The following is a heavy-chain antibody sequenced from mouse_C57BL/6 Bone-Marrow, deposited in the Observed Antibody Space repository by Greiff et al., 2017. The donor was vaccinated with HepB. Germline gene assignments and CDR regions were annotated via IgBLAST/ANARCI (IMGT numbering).Heavy chain of an antibody. D-gene: IGHD1-1*01. CDR1: GYSFTGYY. J-gene: IGHJ1*03. Sequence: VQLQQSGPELVKPGASVKISCKASGYSFTGYYMNWVKQSPEKSLEWIGEINPSTGGTTYNQKFKAKATLTVDKSSSTAYMQLKSLTSEDSAVYYCARRYYYGSSNWYFDVWGTGTTVTVSS. CDR2: INPSTGGT. CDR3: ARRYYYGSSNWYFDV. V-gene: IGHV1-42*01.